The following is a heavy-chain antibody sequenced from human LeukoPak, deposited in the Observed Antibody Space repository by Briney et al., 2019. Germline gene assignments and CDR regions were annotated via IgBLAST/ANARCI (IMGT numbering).Heavy chain of an antibody. CDR2: ISWNSGSI. CDR3: AKGLYYYDSSGYPEGAFDI. J-gene: IGHJ3*02. CDR1: GFTFDDYA. V-gene: IGHV3-9*03. D-gene: IGHD3-22*01. Sequence: PGRSLRLSCAASGFTFDDYAMHWVRQAPGKGLEWVSGISWNSGSIGYADSVKGRFTISRDNGKNSLYLQMNSLRAEDMALYYCAKGLYYYDSSGYPEGAFDIWGQGTMVTVSS.